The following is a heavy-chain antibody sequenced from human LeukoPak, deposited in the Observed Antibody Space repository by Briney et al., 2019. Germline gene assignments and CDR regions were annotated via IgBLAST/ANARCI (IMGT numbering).Heavy chain of an antibody. CDR3: AAGYCSSTSCYPVDY. J-gene: IGHJ4*02. Sequence: ASVKVSCKASGGTFSSYAISWVRQAPGQGLEWMGGIIPIFGTANYAQKFQGRVTITTDESTSTAYMELSSLRSEDTAVYYCAAGYCSSTSCYPVDYWGQGTLVTVSS. CDR2: IIPIFGTA. D-gene: IGHD2-2*01. V-gene: IGHV1-69*05. CDR1: GGTFSSYA.